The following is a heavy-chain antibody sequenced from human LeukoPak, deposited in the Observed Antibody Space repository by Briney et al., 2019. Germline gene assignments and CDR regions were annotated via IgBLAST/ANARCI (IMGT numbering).Heavy chain of an antibody. J-gene: IGHJ4*02. Sequence: SETLSLTCTVSRGSISSSSYYWGWIRQPPGKGLEWIGCIYYSGSTYYNPSLKSRVTISVDTSKNQFYLKLSSVTAADTAVYCCARRFVTYYYDSSGPFYFDYWGQGTLVTVSS. V-gene: IGHV4-39*01. D-gene: IGHD3-22*01. CDR3: ARRFVTYYYDSSGPFYFDY. CDR2: IYYSGST. CDR1: RGSISSSSYY.